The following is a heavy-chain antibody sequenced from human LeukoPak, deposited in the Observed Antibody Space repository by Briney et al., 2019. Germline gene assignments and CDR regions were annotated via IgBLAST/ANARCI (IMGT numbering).Heavy chain of an antibody. V-gene: IGHV1-2*02. CDR3: AGSKKGDGYNRGAFDI. CDR1: GYTFTGYY. D-gene: IGHD5-24*01. Sequence: ASVKVSCKASGYTFTGYYMHWVRQAPGQGLEWMGWINPNSGGTNYAQKLQGRVTMTTDTSTSTAYMELRSLRSDDTAVYYCAGSKKGDGYNRGAFDIWGQGTMVTVSS. CDR2: INPNSGGT. J-gene: IGHJ3*02.